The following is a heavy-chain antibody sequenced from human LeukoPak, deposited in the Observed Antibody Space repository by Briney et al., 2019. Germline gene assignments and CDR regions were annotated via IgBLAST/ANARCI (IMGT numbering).Heavy chain of an antibody. CDR1: GDSISSSSYY. V-gene: IGHV4-39*02. CDR2: IYYNGAT. CDR3: ATEFRGFCSSTSCSGDF. Sequence: SETLSLTCSVSGDSISSSSYYWGWSRQPPGKGLEWIGTIYYNGATYYNPSLKSRVTISVDTSKNQFSLKPSSVTAADTAVYYCATEFRGFCSSTSCSGDFWGQGTLVTVSS. J-gene: IGHJ4*02. D-gene: IGHD2-2*01.